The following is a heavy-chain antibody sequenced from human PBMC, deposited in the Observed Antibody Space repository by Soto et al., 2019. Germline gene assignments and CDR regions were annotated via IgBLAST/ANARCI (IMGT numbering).Heavy chain of an antibody. J-gene: IGHJ4*02. CDR2: INREGSST. CDR1: GFTFSTYW. CDR3: AREIMTTVAIDY. Sequence: EVQLVESGGGLVQPGGSLRLSCAASGFTFSTYWMHWVRQAPGKGLVWVSRINREGSSTSYADSVKGRFTISRDNAKNTLYLQMNRLRAEDAAVYYCAREIMTTVAIDYWGQGTLVTVSS. V-gene: IGHV3-74*01. D-gene: IGHD4-17*01.